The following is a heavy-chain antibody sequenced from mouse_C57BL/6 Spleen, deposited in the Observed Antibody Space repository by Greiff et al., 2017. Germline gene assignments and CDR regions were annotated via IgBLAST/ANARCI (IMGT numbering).Heavy chain of an antibody. CDR3: ARVPFTTVVGGGYFDV. CDR2: IDPSDSYT. D-gene: IGHD1-1*01. J-gene: IGHJ1*03. Sequence: VQLQQSGAELVMPGASVKLSCKASGYTFTSYWMHWVKQRPGQGLEWIGEIDPSDSYTNYNQKFKGKSTLTVDKSSSTAYMPLSSLTSEDSAVYYGARVPFTTVVGGGYFDVWGTGTTVTVSS. CDR1: GYTFTSYW. V-gene: IGHV1-69*01.